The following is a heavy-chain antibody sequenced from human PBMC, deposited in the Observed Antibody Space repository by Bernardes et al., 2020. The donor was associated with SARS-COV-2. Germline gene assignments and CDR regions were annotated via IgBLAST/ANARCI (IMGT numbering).Heavy chain of an antibody. CDR3: ARAGWYRFDY. D-gene: IGHD6-19*01. Sequence: AWSLRLSCVASGFTLSNYWMHWVRQAPGKGLVWVSRFSNDGTVTNYADSVKGRFTISRDNAKNTLYLQMNSLRDEDTAVYYCARAGWYRFDYWGQGTLVTVSS. CDR2: FSNDGTVT. V-gene: IGHV3-74*01. CDR1: GFTLSNYW. J-gene: IGHJ4*02.